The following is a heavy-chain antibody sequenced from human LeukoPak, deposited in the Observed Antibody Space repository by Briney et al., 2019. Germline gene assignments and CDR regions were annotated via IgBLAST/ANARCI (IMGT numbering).Heavy chain of an antibody. CDR3: TRDPEVPMDV. CDR2: IKQDGSEK. D-gene: IGHD2-2*01. V-gene: IGHV3-7*01. J-gene: IGHJ6*02. Sequence: PGRSLRLSCAASGFTFSSYYMSWVRQAPGKGLEWVANIKQDGSEKYYVDSVKGRFTISRDNAKDSLYLQMNSLRVEDTAVYYCTRDPEVPMDVWGQGTTVTVSS. CDR1: GFTFSSYY.